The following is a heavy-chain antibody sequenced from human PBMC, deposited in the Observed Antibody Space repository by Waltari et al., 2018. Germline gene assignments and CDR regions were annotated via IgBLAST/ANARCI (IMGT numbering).Heavy chain of an antibody. CDR3: AREGYYDFWSGYYTGNWFDP. D-gene: IGHD3-3*01. CDR2: IYYSGST. Sequence: QVQLQESGPGLVTPSETLSLTCTVSGGSISSHYWCCLRQPPGKGLEWIGYIYYSGSTNYNPSLKSRVTISVDTSKNQFSLKLSSVTAADTAVYYCAREGYYDFWSGYYTGNWFDPWGQGTLVTVSS. J-gene: IGHJ5*02. CDR1: GGSISSHY. V-gene: IGHV4-59*11.